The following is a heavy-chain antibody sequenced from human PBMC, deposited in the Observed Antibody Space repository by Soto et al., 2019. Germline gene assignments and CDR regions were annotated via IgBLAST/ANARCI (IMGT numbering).Heavy chain of an antibody. CDR3: ASQGYCRDLRCYRSTGFWSLEL. D-gene: IGHD2-15*01. CDR2: INHNGSA. Sequence: SETLSLTCAVYGGSFSYYYWTWVRQPPGKGLEWIGEINHNGSASYNPSLKSRLTMSLDTSNNQFSLRLSSVTAADTAVYYCASQGYCRDLRCYRSTGFWSLELWGRGNLVTV. V-gene: IGHV4-34*01. J-gene: IGHJ2*01. CDR1: GGSFSYYY.